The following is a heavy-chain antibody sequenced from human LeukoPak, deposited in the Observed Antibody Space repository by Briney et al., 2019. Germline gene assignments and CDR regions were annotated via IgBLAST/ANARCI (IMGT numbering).Heavy chain of an antibody. CDR1: GYSFTNYW. Sequence: PGESLKISCKGSGYSFTNYWIGWVRQMPGKGLEWMGIIYPSDSDTRYNPSFEGQVTISADKSISTAYLQWSSLKASDTAMYYCARRGFGSGSCYYPHWFNPWGQGTLVTVSS. J-gene: IGHJ5*02. D-gene: IGHD3-10*01. V-gene: IGHV5-51*01. CDR3: ARRGFGSGSCYYPHWFNP. CDR2: IYPSDSDT.